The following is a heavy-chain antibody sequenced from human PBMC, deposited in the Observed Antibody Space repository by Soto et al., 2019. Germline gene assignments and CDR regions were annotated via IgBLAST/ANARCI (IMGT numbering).Heavy chain of an antibody. Sequence: GESLKISCQASGYTFIYFLLAWVRQVPGKGLEWMGVIDPVATDIRYRPSFEGHVSIAADKSTNSACPQWSRLERAYTAVYCGAGQVVSRGSDYGAIGFWGPGTLVT. V-gene: IGHV5-51*01. CDR1: GYTFIYFL. CDR3: AGQVVSRGSDYGAIGF. CDR2: IDPVATDI. D-gene: IGHD3-10*01. J-gene: IGHJ4*02.